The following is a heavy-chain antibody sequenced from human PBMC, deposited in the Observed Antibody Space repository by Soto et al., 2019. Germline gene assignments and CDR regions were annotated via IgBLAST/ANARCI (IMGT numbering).Heavy chain of an antibody. J-gene: IGHJ4*02. CDR1: GFTFSNYW. V-gene: IGHV3-74*01. CDR2: INSDGSST. Sequence: QPGGSLRLSCAASGFTFSNYWMHWVRQAPGKGLVWVSRINSDGSSTRYADSVTGRFTISRDNAKNTLYLQMSSLRAEDTAVYYCARADTSAPTMAPYWGQGTLVTVSS. D-gene: IGHD3-10*01. CDR3: ARADTSAPTMAPY.